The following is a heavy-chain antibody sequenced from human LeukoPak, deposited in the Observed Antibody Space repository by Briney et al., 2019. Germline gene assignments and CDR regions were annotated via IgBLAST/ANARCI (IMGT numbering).Heavy chain of an antibody. CDR1: GGSISSYY. Sequence: PSETLSLTCTVSGGSISSYYWSWIRQPPGKGLEWTGYIYYSGSTNYNPSLKSRVTISVDTSKNQFSLKLSSVTAADTAVYYCAREGVLYSSSSGFDYWGQGTLVTVSS. CDR3: AREGVLYSSSSGFDY. J-gene: IGHJ4*02. D-gene: IGHD6-6*01. V-gene: IGHV4-59*01. CDR2: IYYSGST.